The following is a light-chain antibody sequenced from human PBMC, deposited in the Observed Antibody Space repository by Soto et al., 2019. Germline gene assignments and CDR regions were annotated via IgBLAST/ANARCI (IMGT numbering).Light chain of an antibody. Sequence: QSALTQPPSVSGSPGQSVTISCTGTSSNVGGYNYVSWYQQHPGKAPKLMIFDVTQRPSGVPDRFSGSKSGNTASLTISGLQAEDEADYYCCSYAGSYTLVFGGGTKLTVL. CDR2: DVT. J-gene: IGLJ2*01. CDR3: CSYAGSYTLV. V-gene: IGLV2-11*01. CDR1: SSNVGGYNY.